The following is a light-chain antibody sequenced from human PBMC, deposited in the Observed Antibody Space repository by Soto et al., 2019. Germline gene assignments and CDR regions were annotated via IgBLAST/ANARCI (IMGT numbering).Light chain of an antibody. CDR3: LRYGDSPTAYT. V-gene: IGKV3-20*01. CDR1: QSVNSRD. Sequence: EIVLTQSPGTLSLSPGERATLSCRASQSVNSRDLAWYRKKPGQAPSLLIYGASNRATGIPDRYSGSKSGTDFTHTISRLETEDFAVYYCLRYGDSPTAYTFGQGTKLEIK. CDR2: GAS. J-gene: IGKJ2*01.